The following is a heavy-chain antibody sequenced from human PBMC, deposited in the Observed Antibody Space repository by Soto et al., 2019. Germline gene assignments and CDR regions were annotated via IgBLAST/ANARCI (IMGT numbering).Heavy chain of an antibody. J-gene: IGHJ6*02. V-gene: IGHV2-5*02. CDR2: IYWDDDK. CDR3: THSRCGGDCLQSYSSHYYYGMDV. CDR1: GFSLNTGGVG. Sequence: QITLMESGPTLVNPTQTLTLTCTFSGFSLNTGGVGVGWIRQPPGKALEWLALIYWDDDKRYSPSLRSRLTITMDTSKNQVVLTMTNMDPVDTATYYCTHSRCGGDCLQSYSSHYYYGMDVWGQGTTVTVSS. D-gene: IGHD2-21*02.